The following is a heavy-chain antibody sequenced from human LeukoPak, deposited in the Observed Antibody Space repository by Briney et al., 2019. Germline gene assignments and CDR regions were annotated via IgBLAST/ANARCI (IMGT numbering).Heavy chain of an antibody. CDR1: GGTLSRYA. CDR3: ARVLGYYYGSGSYSNYFDY. J-gene: IGHJ4*02. D-gene: IGHD3-10*01. CDR2: IIPIFGTA. V-gene: IGHV1-69*05. Sequence: SVKVSCKTSGGTLSRYAISWVRQAPGQGLEWMGEIIPIFGTANYAQKFQGRVTMTRDTSISTAYMELSRLRSDDTAVYYCARVLGYYYGSGSYSNYFDYWGQGTLVTVSS.